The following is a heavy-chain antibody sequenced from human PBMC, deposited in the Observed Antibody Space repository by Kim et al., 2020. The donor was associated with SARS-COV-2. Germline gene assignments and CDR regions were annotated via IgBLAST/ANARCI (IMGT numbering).Heavy chain of an antibody. CDR3: YTGYSSSWYPIDAFDI. V-gene: IGHV3-30*04. CDR2: ISYDGSNK. J-gene: IGHJ3*02. Sequence: GGSLRLSCAASGFTFSSYAMHWVRQAPGKGLEWVAVISYDGSNKYYADSVKGRFTISRDNSKNTLYLQMNSLRAEDTAVYYCYTGYSSSWYPIDAFDIWGQGTMVTVSS. D-gene: IGHD6-13*01. CDR1: GFTFSSYA.